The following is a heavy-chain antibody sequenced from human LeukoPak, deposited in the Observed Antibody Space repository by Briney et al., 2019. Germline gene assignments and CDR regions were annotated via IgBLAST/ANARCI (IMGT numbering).Heavy chain of an antibody. J-gene: IGHJ6*03. CDR1: GFTFSSYG. Sequence: PGGSLRLSCAASGFTFSSYGMHWVRQAPGKGLEWVAVISYDGSNKYYADSVKGRFTISRDNSKNTLYLQMNSLRAEDTAVYYCAKEAVAAAGDYYYYMDVWGKGTTVTVSS. CDR2: ISYDGSNK. CDR3: AKEAVAAAGDYYYYMDV. D-gene: IGHD6-19*01. V-gene: IGHV3-30*18.